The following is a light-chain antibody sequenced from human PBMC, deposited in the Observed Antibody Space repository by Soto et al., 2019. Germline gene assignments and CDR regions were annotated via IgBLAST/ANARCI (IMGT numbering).Light chain of an antibody. CDR1: QRISRN. CDR3: QQYGSSLIT. J-gene: IGKJ5*01. CDR2: GAS. V-gene: IGKV3-20*01. Sequence: EIVMTESPATLSVSPGESATLSCRASQRISRNLAWYQQKPGQAPRLLIYGASSRATGIPDRFSGSGSGTDFTLTITRLEPEDFAVYYCQQYGSSLITFGQGTLLEIK.